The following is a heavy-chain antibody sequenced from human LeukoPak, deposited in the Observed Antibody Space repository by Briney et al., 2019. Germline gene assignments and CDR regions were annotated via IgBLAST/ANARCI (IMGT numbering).Heavy chain of an antibody. D-gene: IGHD3/OR15-3a*01. V-gene: IGHV3-23*01. CDR2: IGGYGGAT. CDR3: AEVPFVDTPPPAF. J-gene: IGHJ4*02. Sequence: PGGPLTLSCAASGFTFSSYSMTWPRQAPGKGLEWVSVIGGYGGATYYEDSVNGRCTTSRDNSKSTLYLQMKSLRAEETALDYCAEVPFVDTPPPAFWGRGNGTTVSS. CDR1: GFTFSSYS.